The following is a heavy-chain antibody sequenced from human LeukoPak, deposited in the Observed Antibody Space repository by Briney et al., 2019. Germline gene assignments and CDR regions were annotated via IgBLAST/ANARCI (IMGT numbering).Heavy chain of an antibody. D-gene: IGHD5-24*01. CDR1: GLIFKKYW. V-gene: IGHV3-7*01. Sequence: GGSLRLSCAASGLIFKKYWMNWVRQAPGKGLECLANIKEDGSETYYADSVKGRFTISRDNPKNLLFLQINSLRVEDTAVYYCARETPRRGETRDGYRWGQGTVVTVPS. CDR2: IKEDGSET. J-gene: IGHJ4*02. CDR3: ARETPRRGETRDGYR.